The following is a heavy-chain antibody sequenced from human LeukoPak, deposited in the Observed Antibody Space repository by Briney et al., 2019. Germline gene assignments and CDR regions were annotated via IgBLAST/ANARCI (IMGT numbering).Heavy chain of an antibody. J-gene: IGHJ5*02. CDR3: ARPLETVGWFDP. Sequence: SETLSLTCTVSGGSISSSSYYWGWIRQPPGKGLEWIGSIYYSGSTYYNPSLKSRVTISVDTSKNQFSLKLSSVTAADTAVYYCARPLETVGWFDPWGQGTLVTVSS. CDR1: GGSISSSSYY. D-gene: IGHD3-16*01. V-gene: IGHV4-39*01. CDR2: IYYSGST.